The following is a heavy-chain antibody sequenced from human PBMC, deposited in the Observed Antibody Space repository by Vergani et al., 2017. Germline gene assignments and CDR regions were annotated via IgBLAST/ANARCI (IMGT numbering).Heavy chain of an antibody. CDR3: SKISRLRGNDFDY. Sequence: EVQLVESGGGLVQPGRSLRLSCAASGFTFDDYAMNWVRQAPGKGLEWVSGISWNSGSIGYADSVKGRFTISRDNAKNSLYLQMNRLSAEDTAWYYCSKISRLRGNDFDYWGQGTLVTVSS. CDR2: ISWNSGSI. CDR1: GFTFDDYA. D-gene: IGHD5/OR15-5a*01. V-gene: IGHV3-9*01. J-gene: IGHJ4*02.